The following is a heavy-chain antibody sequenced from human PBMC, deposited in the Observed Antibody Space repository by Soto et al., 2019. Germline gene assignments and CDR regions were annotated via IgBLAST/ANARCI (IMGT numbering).Heavy chain of an antibody. J-gene: IGHJ6*02. CDR3: ARCGPIFGVVRSGRDV. V-gene: IGHV4-31*03. CDR1: GGSISSGGYY. D-gene: IGHD3-3*01. Sequence: PSETLSLTCTVSGGSISSGGYYWSWIRQHPGKGLEWIGYIYYSGSTYYNPSLKSRVTISVDTSKNQFSLKLSSVTAADTAVYYWARCGPIFGVVRSGRDVWGQGTTVT. CDR2: IYYSGST.